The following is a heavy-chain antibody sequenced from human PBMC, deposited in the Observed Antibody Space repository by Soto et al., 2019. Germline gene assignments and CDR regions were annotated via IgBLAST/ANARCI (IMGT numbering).Heavy chain of an antibody. CDR1: GGTFSSYA. CDR2: IIPIPGTA. V-gene: IGHV1-69*01. D-gene: IGHD2-2*01. J-gene: IGHJ6*02. Sequence: QVQLVQSGAEVKKPGSSVKVSCKASGGTFSSYAISWVRQAPGQGLEWMGGIIPIPGTANYAQKFQGRVTITADESTSTAYMELSSLRSDDTAVYYCARSQGSSTTLEIYYYYYYGMDVWGQGSTVTVPS. CDR3: ARSQGSSTTLEIYYYYYYGMDV.